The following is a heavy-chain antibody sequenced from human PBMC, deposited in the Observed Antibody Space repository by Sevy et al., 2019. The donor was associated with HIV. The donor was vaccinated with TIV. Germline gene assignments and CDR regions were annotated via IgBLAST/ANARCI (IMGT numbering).Heavy chain of an antibody. CDR2: IYYNGHI. V-gene: IGHV4-59*08. CDR1: GGSITSLY. D-gene: IGHD1-26*01. Sequence: SETLSLTCTVSGGSITSLYWNWIRQPPGKGLEWFANIYYNGHINYNPSLKGRVTLSLDTSKNPFSLRLSSVTAADTAMYYCAGENAWGRGYSWGQGTLVTVSS. J-gene: IGHJ4*02. CDR3: AGENAWGRGYS.